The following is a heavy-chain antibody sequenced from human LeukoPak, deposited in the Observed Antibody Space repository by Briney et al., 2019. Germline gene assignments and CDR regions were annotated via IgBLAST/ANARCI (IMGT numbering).Heavy chain of an antibody. CDR3: ARGRGFYYYYGMDF. CDR2: INHSGST. Sequence: KTSETLSLTCAVYGGSFSGYYWSWIRQPPGKGLERIGEINHSGSTNYNPSLKSRVTISVDTSKNQFSLKLSSVTAADTAVYYCARGRGFYYYYGMDFWGQGTTVTVSS. CDR1: GGSFSGYY. J-gene: IGHJ6*02. V-gene: IGHV4-34*01.